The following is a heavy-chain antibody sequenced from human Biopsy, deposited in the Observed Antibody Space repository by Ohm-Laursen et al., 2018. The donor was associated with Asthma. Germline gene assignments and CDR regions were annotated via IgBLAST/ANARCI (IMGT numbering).Heavy chain of an antibody. CDR3: AREGVAGTHVED. D-gene: IGHD6-19*01. Sequence: SLRLSCTAARFTYEMHWVRQAPGKGLEWVAVISYGGSSIYYADSVKGRFTISRDNSKNTLSLQMNSLTAEDTAVYYCAREGVAGTHVEDWGQGTLVTVSS. J-gene: IGHJ4*02. V-gene: IGHV3-30-3*01. CDR1: RFTYE. CDR2: ISYGGSSI.